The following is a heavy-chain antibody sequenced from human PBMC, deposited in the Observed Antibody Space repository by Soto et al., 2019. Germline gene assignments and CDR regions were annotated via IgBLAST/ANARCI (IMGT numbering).Heavy chain of an antibody. CDR1: GFTFSDYY. CDR3: ARFAPYCSGGSCYDDY. V-gene: IGHV3-11*01. Sequence: VQLVESGGGLVKPGGSLRLSCAASGFTFSDYYMSWIRQAPGKGLECISYISSSGDTIYYAESVKGRFTISRDNAKNSLYLQVNSLRAEDTAVYYCARFAPYCSGGSCYDDYWGQGTLVTVSS. D-gene: IGHD2-15*01. CDR2: ISSSGDTI. J-gene: IGHJ4*02.